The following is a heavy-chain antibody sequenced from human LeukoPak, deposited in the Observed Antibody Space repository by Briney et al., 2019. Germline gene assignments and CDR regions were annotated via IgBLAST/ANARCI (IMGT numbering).Heavy chain of an antibody. V-gene: IGHV3-11*01. Sequence: GGSLRLSCAASGFTFSDYYMSWIRQAPGKGLEGVSYISSSGSTNYVDSVKGRLTISRDNAKNSLSLQMNSLRAEDTAMYYCARWGDDWYNAFDIWGQGTMVTVSS. CDR1: GFTFSDYY. CDR3: ARWGDDWYNAFDI. D-gene: IGHD2-21*02. CDR2: ISSSGST. J-gene: IGHJ3*02.